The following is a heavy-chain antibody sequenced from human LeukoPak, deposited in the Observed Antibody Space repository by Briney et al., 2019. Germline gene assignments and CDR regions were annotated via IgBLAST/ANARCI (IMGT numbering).Heavy chain of an antibody. Sequence: KPSETLSLTRTVSGGSISSYYWSWIRQPPGKGLEWIGYIYYSGSTNYNPSLKSRVTISVDTSKNQFSLKLSSVTAADTAVYYCARDNGSRDFDYWGQGTLVTVSS. CDR2: IYYSGST. CDR1: GGSISSYY. V-gene: IGHV4-59*01. D-gene: IGHD2-8*01. CDR3: ARDNGSRDFDY. J-gene: IGHJ4*02.